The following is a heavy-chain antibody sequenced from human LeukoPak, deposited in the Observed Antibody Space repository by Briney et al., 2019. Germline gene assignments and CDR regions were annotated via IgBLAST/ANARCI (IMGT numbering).Heavy chain of an antibody. D-gene: IGHD3-3*01. CDR1: GFTFSSYS. Sequence: GGSLRLSCAASGFTFSSYSMNWVRQAPGKGLEWVSSISSSSSYIYYADSVKGRFTISRDNAKNSLYLQMNSLRAEDTAVYYCARGAIQYYDFWSGYYTGSPIAYGMDVWGQGTTATVSS. V-gene: IGHV3-21*01. J-gene: IGHJ6*02. CDR2: ISSSSSYI. CDR3: ARGAIQYYDFWSGYYTGSPIAYGMDV.